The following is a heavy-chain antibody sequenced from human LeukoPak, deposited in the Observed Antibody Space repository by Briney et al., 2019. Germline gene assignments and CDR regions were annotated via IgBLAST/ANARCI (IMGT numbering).Heavy chain of an antibody. Sequence: ASVKVSCKASGYTFTSYGISWVRQAPGQGLEWMGWISAYNGNTNYAQKLQGRVTMTTDTSTSTAYMELSSLRSEDTAVYYCARSVVPVLSVYYYYYMDVWGKGTTVTVSS. J-gene: IGHJ6*03. CDR2: ISAYNGNT. V-gene: IGHV1-18*01. CDR1: GYTFTSYG. D-gene: IGHD4-23*01. CDR3: ARSVVPVLSVYYYYYMDV.